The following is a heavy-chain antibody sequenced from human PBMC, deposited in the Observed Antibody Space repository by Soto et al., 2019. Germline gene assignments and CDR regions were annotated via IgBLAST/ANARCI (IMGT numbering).Heavy chain of an antibody. J-gene: IGHJ6*01. V-gene: IGHV1-2*04. D-gene: IGHD3-22*01. CDR3: ARGVHYYASSGYFLGHREYYYYGMAF. Sequence: ASVKVSCKASGYTFTGYYIHWVRQAPGQGLEWMGWINPNSGGTNYAQKFQGWVTMTRDTSISTAYMELSRLRSDDRGVYYCARGVHYYASSGYFLGHREYYYYGMAFWGQGTPITSPQ. CDR1: GYTFTGYY. CDR2: INPNSGGT.